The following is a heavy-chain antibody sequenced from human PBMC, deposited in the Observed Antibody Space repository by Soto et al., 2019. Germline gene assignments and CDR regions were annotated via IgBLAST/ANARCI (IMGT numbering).Heavy chain of an antibody. Sequence: VQLVESGGGLVKPGGSLRLSCAASGFTFSTYTMNWVRQAPGKGLEWVSSITSSDYISYADSVKGRLTISRDNAKNSLFLQMNSLRADDTAVYYCGRETEYSNGWTNWFDPWGQGTLVTVSS. D-gene: IGHD6-6*01. CDR1: GFTFSTYT. CDR3: GRETEYSNGWTNWFDP. V-gene: IGHV3-21*01. CDR2: ITSSDYI. J-gene: IGHJ5*02.